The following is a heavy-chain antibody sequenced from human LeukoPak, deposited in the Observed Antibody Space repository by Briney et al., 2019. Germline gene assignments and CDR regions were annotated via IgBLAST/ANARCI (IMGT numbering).Heavy chain of an antibody. J-gene: IGHJ1*01. D-gene: IGHD3-22*01. CDR1: GYTFTSYG. V-gene: IGHV1-18*01. CDR3: AREAQPHEYYDSSGYPEYFQH. Sequence: ASVKVSCKASGYTFTSYGISWVRQAPGQGLEWMGWISAYNGNTNYAQKLQGRVTMTTDTSTSTAYMELRSLRSDDTAVYYCAREAQPHEYYDSSGYPEYFQHWGQGTLVTVSS. CDR2: ISAYNGNT.